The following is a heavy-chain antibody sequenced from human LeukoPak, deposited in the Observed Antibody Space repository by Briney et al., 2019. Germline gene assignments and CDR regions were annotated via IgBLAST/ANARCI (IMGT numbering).Heavy chain of an antibody. V-gene: IGHV3-48*03. CDR3: AELGITMIGGV. Sequence: GGSLRLSCAASGFTLRSYEMNWVRQAPGKGLEWVSYISSSGSTIYYADSVKGRFTISRDNAKNSLYLRMNSLRAEDTAVYYCAELGITMIGGVWGKGTTVTISS. J-gene: IGHJ6*04. CDR1: GFTLRSYE. CDR2: ISSSGSTI. D-gene: IGHD3-10*02.